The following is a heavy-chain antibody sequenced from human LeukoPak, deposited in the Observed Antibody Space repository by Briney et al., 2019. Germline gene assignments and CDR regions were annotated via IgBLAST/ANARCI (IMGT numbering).Heavy chain of an antibody. CDR3: ARGLVLATDDAFDI. J-gene: IGHJ3*02. CDR1: GGSIRSYF. V-gene: IGHV4-59*01. D-gene: IGHD5-12*01. Sequence: KPSETLSLTCTVSGGSIRSYFWSWLRQPPGKGLEWIGYIWDTEITDYNPSLKSRVTISLDTSKNNFSLKLRSVTAADTALYFCARGLVLATDDAFDIWGQGTLVTVSS. CDR2: IWDTEIT.